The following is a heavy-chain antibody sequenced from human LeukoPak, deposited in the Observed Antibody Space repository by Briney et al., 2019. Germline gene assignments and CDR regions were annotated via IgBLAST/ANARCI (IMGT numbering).Heavy chain of an antibody. V-gene: IGHV3-30*02. J-gene: IGHJ4*02. CDR3: AKDQLVRGTFDY. CDR1: GFTFSSYG. Sequence: PGGSLRLSCAASGFTFSSYGMHWVRQAPGKGLEWVAFIRYDGSNKYHADSVKGRFTISRDNSKKTLYLQMNSLRAEDTAVYYCAKDQLVRGTFDYWGQGTLVTVSS. D-gene: IGHD6-6*01. CDR2: IRYDGSNK.